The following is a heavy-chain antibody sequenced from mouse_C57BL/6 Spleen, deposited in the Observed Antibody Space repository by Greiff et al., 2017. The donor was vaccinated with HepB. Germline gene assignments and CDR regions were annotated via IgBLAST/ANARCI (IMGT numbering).Heavy chain of an antibody. J-gene: IGHJ3*01. CDR3: AKDSSGYAFAY. V-gene: IGHV1-4*01. CDR1: GYTFTSYT. Sequence: QVQLKESGAELARPGASVKMSCKASGYTFTSYTMHWVKQRPGQGLEWIGYINPSSGYTKYNQKFKDKATLTADKSSITAYMQLSSLTSEDSAVYYCAKDSSGYAFAYWGQGTLVTVSA. CDR2: INPSSGYT. D-gene: IGHD3-2*02.